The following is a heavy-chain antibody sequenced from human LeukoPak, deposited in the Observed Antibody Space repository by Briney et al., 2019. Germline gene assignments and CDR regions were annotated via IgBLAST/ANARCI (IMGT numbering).Heavy chain of an antibody. D-gene: IGHD3-22*01. CDR2: IIPIFGTA. CDR3: ARDQDYYDSSGYSD. J-gene: IGHJ4*02. Sequence: SVKVSCKASGYTFTGYYMHWVRQAPGQGLEWMGGIIPIFGTANYAQKFQGRVTITADESTSTAYMELSSLRSEDTAVYYCARDQDYYDSSGYSDWGQGTLVTVSS. CDR1: GYTFTGYY. V-gene: IGHV1-69*13.